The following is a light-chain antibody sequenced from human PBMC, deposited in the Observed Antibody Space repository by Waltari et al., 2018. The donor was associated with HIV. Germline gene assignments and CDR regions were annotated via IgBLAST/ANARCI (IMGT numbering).Light chain of an antibody. CDR2: GET. J-gene: IGLJ3*02. V-gene: IGLV1-40*01. Sequence: SVLTQPPSVSGTPGQEISISCSGTNSNIGAGYDVHWYRQSQGTAPKLVRYGETIRPAGVPDRFSGSRAGNSVSLDITGLRAEDEGDYYCQSYDKSLSGLWVFGGGTKLTVL. CDR1: NSNIGAGYD. CDR3: QSYDKSLSGLWV.